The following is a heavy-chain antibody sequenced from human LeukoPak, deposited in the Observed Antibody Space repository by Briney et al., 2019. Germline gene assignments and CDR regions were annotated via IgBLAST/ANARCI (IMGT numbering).Heavy chain of an antibody. J-gene: IGHJ3*02. CDR1: GYTFTIYY. CDR3: ARDLSQGDILNI. Sequence: ASVKVSCKASGYTFTIYYMHWVRQAPGQGLEWMGIINPSGGSSSYSQKFQGRVTMTRDTSTSTVYMELSSLRSDDTAVYYCARDLSQGDILNIWGQGTMVTVSS. D-gene: IGHD2-15*01. CDR2: INPSGGSS. V-gene: IGHV1-46*01.